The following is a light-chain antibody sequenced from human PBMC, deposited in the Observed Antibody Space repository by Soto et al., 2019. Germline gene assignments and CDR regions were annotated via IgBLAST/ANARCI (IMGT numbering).Light chain of an antibody. J-gene: IGLJ1*01. CDR3: QSYDSRLSGHG. V-gene: IGLV1-40*01. Sequence: QSVLTQPPSVSGAPGQRVTISCTGSNSNTGAGYDVHWYQLLPGTAPRLLIYGNINRPSGVPDRFSGSKSGTSASLAITGLQAEDEADYYCQSYDSRLSGHGFGTGTKLTVL. CDR2: GNI. CDR1: NSNTGAGYD.